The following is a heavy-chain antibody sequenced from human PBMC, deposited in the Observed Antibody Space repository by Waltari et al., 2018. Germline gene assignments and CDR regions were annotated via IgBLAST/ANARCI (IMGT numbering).Heavy chain of an antibody. CDR3: ARDPKGTTVIYDAFDL. J-gene: IGHJ3*01. D-gene: IGHD4-17*01. CDR2: IIPSVGTP. CDR1: GGTFSSYE. Sequence: QVHLVQSGAEVKKPGSSVRVSCKASGGTFSSYEFNWVRQAPGQGLEWMGGIIPSVGTPIYAQKVQVRVTITADTSTTTAYMELSSLRFEDTAVYYCARDPKGTTVIYDAFDLWGQGTMVSVSS. V-gene: IGHV1-69*14.